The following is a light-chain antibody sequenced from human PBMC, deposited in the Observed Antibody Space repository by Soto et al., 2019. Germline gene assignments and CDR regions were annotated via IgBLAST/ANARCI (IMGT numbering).Light chain of an antibody. J-gene: IGKJ2*01. CDR3: QQYNLYPYT. CDR1: QPITAW. V-gene: IGKV1-5*01. CDR2: DAS. Sequence: DTQMTQSPSTLSASVGDRVTITCRASQPITAWLAWYQQKPGKAPNLLIYDASDLQSGVPSRFSGSGSGTEFTLTITGLQPDDFATYYCQQYNLYPYTFGQGTKLEIK.